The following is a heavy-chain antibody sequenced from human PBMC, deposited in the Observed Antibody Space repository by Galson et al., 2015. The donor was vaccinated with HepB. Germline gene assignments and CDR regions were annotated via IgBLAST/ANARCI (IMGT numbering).Heavy chain of an antibody. D-gene: IGHD3-10*01. CDR2: IRQDGSGN. V-gene: IGHV3-7*03. Sequence: SLRLSCAASGFTFSNYWMSWVRQAPGKGLEWVANIRQDGSGNFYVDSVKGRFTISRDNAKNSLYLQMNSLRVEDTALYYCARVPSAMVRGVDFDYWGQGTLVTVSS. CDR1: GFTFSNYW. J-gene: IGHJ4*02. CDR3: ARVPSAMVRGVDFDY.